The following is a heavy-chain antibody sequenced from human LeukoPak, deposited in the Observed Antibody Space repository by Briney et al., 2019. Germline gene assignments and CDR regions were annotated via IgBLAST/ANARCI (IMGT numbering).Heavy chain of an antibody. D-gene: IGHD7-27*01. V-gene: IGHV1-2*02. CDR3: ARANWGLENWFDP. Sequence: MGWIFLKSGGTQYAQKFQGRVTMTRDTSINTVYMEVSGLTSDDTAVYYCARANWGLENWFDPWGQGALVTVSS. J-gene: IGHJ5*02. CDR2: IFLKSGGT.